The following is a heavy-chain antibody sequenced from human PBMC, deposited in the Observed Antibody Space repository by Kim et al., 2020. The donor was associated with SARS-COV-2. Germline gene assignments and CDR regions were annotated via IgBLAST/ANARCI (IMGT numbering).Heavy chain of an antibody. CDR1: GYSFTSYW. CDR2: IDPSDSYT. J-gene: IGHJ5*02. D-gene: IGHD3-3*01. CDR3: AREDEALWGGYQKGWFDP. Sequence: GESLKISCKGSGYSFTSYWISWVRQMPGKGLEWMGRIDPSDSYTNYSPSFQGHVPISADKSISTAYLQWSSLKASDTAMYYCAREDEALWGGYQKGWFDPWGQGTLVTVSS. V-gene: IGHV5-10-1*01.